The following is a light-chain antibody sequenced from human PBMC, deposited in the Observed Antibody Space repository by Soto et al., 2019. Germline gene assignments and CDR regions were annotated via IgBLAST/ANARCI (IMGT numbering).Light chain of an antibody. CDR2: DVT. J-gene: IGLJ3*02. CDR1: SSDIGSYDH. CDR3: SSFAGSNNVV. V-gene: IGLV2-8*01. Sequence: QSVLTQPPSASGSPGQSVTISCAGTSSDIGSYDHVSWYQQHPGKAPKLMIYDVTKRPSGVPDRFSGSKSGNAASLTVSGLQTEDEADYYRSSFAGSNNVVFGGGTKLTVL.